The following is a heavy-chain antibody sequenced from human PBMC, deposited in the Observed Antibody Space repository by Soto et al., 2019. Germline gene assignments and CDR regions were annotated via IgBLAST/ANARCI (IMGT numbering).Heavy chain of an antibody. V-gene: IGHV3-23*01. CDR2: ISGSGNKI. Sequence: PAPGKGLEWVAGISGSGNKIDYADAVKGRFTILRDNSNNTLYLQMNSLRVEDTAVYYCAKEMFYYDSSDYSWGQGTLVTVSS. CDR3: AKEMFYYDSSDYS. D-gene: IGHD3-22*01. J-gene: IGHJ4*02.